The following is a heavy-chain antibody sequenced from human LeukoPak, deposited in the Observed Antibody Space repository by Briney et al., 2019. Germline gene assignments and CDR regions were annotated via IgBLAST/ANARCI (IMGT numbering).Heavy chain of an antibody. D-gene: IGHD5-18*01. CDR1: GGSFSSYY. Sequence: SETLSLTCAVYGGSFSSYYWGWIRQPPGKGLEWIGSIYYSGSTYYNPSLKSRVTISVDTSENQFSLKLSSVTAADTAVYYCARAGRGYSYVDYWGQGTLVTVSS. CDR3: ARAGRGYSYVDY. CDR2: IYYSGST. V-gene: IGHV4-34*01. J-gene: IGHJ4*02.